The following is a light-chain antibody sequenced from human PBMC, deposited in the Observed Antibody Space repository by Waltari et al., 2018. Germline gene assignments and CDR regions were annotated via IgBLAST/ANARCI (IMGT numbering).Light chain of an antibody. CDR1: QTISNY. CDR3: QQGYSVPYT. CDR2: AAS. Sequence: DNQMTQSPSSLSASVGDGVIITCRASQTISNYLTWYQQKPGKAPKVLISAASTLQSGVPSRFSGSRSGTDFTLIITSLQPEDFATYYCQQGYSVPYTFGQGTKLEIK. J-gene: IGKJ2*01. V-gene: IGKV1-39*01.